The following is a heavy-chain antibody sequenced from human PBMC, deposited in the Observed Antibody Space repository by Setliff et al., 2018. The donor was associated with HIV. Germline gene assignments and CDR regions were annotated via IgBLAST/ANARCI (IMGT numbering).Heavy chain of an antibody. CDR2: IWADEITK. J-gene: IGHJ4*02. V-gene: IGHV3-33*01. CDR3: ARDPPGSGFHLDY. Sequence: GGSLRLSCATSGFTFSPYAIHWVRQAPGMGLEWVAMIWADEITKSYADSVKGRFTISRDNSKNTMYLQMNTLRVEDTAVYYCARDPPGSGFHLDYWGQGTPVTVSS. D-gene: IGHD5-12*01. CDR1: GFTFSPYA.